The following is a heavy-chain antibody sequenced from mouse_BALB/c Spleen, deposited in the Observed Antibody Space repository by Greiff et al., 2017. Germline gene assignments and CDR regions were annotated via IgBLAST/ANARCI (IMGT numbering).Heavy chain of an antibody. D-gene: IGHD2-3*01. CDR3: ARVGGYYLYYFDY. Sequence: QVQLQQSGPGLVAPSQSLSITCTVSGFSLTGYGVNWVRQPPGKGLEWLGMIWGDGSTDYNSALKSRLSISKDNSKSQVFLKMNSLQTDDTARYYCARVGGYYLYYFDYWGQGTTLTVSS. J-gene: IGHJ2*01. CDR1: GFSLTGYG. V-gene: IGHV2-6-7*01. CDR2: IWGDGST.